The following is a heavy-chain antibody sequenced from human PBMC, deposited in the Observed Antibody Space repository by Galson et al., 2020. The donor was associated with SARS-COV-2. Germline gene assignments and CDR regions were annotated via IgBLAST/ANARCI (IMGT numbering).Heavy chain of an antibody. CDR2: INWNGGST. J-gene: IGHJ6*03. V-gene: IGHV3-20*01. CDR1: GFTFDDYG. D-gene: IGHD1-26*01. CDR3: ARAVGAPYYYYYYMDV. Sequence: GESLKISCAASGFTFDDYGMSWVRQAPGKGLEWVSGINWNGGSTGYADSVKGRFTISRDNAKNSLYLQMNSLRAEDTALYHCARAVGAPYYYYYYMDVWGKGTTVTVSS.